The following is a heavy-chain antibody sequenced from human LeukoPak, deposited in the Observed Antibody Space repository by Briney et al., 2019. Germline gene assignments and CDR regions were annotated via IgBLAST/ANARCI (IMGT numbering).Heavy chain of an antibody. J-gene: IGHJ4*02. CDR2: INAGNGNT. V-gene: IGHV1-3*01. CDR3: ARDPGIVVVTEFDY. CDR1: GYTFTSYA. Sequence: ASVKVSCRASGYTFTSYAMHWVRQAPGQRLEWMGWINAGNGNTKYSQKFQGRVTMTTDTSTSTAYMELRSLRSDDTAVYYCARDPGIVVVTEFDYWGQGTLVTVSS. D-gene: IGHD3-22*01.